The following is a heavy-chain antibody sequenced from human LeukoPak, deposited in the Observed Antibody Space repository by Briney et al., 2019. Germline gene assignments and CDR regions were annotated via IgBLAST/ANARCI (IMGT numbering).Heavy chain of an antibody. D-gene: IGHD2-21*02. CDR2: LKSKTGGGTT. CDR1: GFIFSNAW. Sequence: GGSLRLSCAASGFIFSNAWMSWVRQAPGKGLEWVGRLKSKTGGGTTGYAAPVKGRFTISRDDSKNTLYLQMNSLKTEDTAIYFCTTEPPTGILWEAFYSWGQGTLVPVSS. V-gene: IGHV3-15*01. J-gene: IGHJ4*02. CDR3: TTEPPTGILWEAFYS.